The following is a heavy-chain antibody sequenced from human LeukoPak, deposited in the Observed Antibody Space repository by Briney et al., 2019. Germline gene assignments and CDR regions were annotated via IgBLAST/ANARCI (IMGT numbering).Heavy chain of an antibody. V-gene: IGHV3-23*01. CDR3: AKDFSGYSAFDI. J-gene: IGHJ3*02. CDR1: RFTFSSYA. CDR2: ISGSGGST. D-gene: IGHD3-22*01. Sequence: GGSLRLSCAPSRFTFSSYALSWVRPAPGKGLEWVSAISGSGGSTYYADSVKGRFTISRDNSKNTLYLQMNSLRAEDTAVYYCAKDFSGYSAFDIWGQGTMVTVSS.